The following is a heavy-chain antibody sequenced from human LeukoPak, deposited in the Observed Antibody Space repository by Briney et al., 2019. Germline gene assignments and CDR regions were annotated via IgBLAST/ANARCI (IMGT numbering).Heavy chain of an antibody. J-gene: IGHJ4*02. CDR1: GFTFSTYW. Sequence: GGSLRLSCAASGFTFSTYWMHWVRQAPGKGLVWISRINRDGSGITYADSVKGRFTISRDNAKSILYLQMNSLRAEDTAVYYCANTEYNYEFDYWGQGTLVTVSS. CDR3: ANTEYNYEFDY. D-gene: IGHD5-18*01. V-gene: IGHV3-74*01. CDR2: INRDGSGI.